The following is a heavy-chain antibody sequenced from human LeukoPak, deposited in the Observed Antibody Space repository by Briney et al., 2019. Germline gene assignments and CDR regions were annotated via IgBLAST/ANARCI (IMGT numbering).Heavy chain of an antibody. Sequence: SETLSLTCAVYGGSFSGYYWSWIRQPPGKGLEWIGQINHSGGPNYNPSLKSRVTISVDTSKNQFSLKLTSVTAADTAVYYCARGNYDILTGYYPAYAFDIWGQGTMVTVSS. V-gene: IGHV4-34*01. D-gene: IGHD3-9*01. J-gene: IGHJ3*02. CDR3: ARGNYDILTGYYPAYAFDI. CDR2: INHSGGP. CDR1: GGSFSGYY.